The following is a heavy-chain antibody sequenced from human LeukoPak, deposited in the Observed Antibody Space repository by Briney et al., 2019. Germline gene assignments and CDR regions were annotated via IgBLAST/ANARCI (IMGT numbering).Heavy chain of an antibody. CDR1: GGSITISSYY. CDR3: ARLRPGEVDY. CDR2: IYYSGST. Sequence: PSETLSLTCTVSGGSITISSYYWGWIRQPPGKGLEWIGSIYYSGSTYYNPSLKSRVTISVDTSKNQFSLKLSSVTAADTAVYYWARLRPGEVDYWGQGTLVTVSS. J-gene: IGHJ4*02. D-gene: IGHD7-27*01. V-gene: IGHV4-39*01.